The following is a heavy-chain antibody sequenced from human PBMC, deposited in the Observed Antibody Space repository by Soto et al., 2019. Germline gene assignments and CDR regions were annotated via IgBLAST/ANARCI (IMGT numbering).Heavy chain of an antibody. CDR3: ARVERTLSTPFAYGMDV. Sequence: QLQLQESGSGLVKPSQTLSLTCTVSGGSINSGGYSWIWIRQPPGKGLEWIGYIYHTGNTFYNPSIQSRATISVDQSKNQFSLSLGSVTAADTAMYYCARVERTLSTPFAYGMDVWGQGTTVTVSS. J-gene: IGHJ6*02. CDR2: IYHTGNT. D-gene: IGHD2-2*01. CDR1: GGSINSGGYS. V-gene: IGHV4-30-2*01.